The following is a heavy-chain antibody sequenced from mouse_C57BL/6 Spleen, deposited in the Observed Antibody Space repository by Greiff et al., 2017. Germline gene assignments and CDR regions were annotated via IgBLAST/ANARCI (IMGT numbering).Heavy chain of an antibody. CDR3: ARERFCGSTLNWYFDV. J-gene: IGHJ1*03. D-gene: IGHD1-1*01. Sequence: EVQLQQSGPELVKPGASVKMSCKASGYTFTDYNMHWVKQSPGKSLEWIGYINPNNGGTSYNQKFKGKATLTVNKSSSTAYMELRSLTSEDSAVYYCARERFCGSTLNWYFDVWGTGTTVTVSS. V-gene: IGHV1-22*01. CDR2: INPNNGGT. CDR1: GYTFTDYN.